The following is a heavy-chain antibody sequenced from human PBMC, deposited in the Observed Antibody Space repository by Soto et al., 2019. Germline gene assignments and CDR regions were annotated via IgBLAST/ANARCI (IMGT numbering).Heavy chain of an antibody. D-gene: IGHD6-13*01. CDR1: GYTFTGYY. J-gene: IGHJ6*02. CDR3: ARGVAAAGSPYGMDV. Sequence: GASVKVSSKASGYTFTGYYMHWVRQAPEQGLEWMGWINPNSGGTNYAQKFQGWVTMTRDTSISTAYMELSRLRSDDTAVYYCARGVAAAGSPYGMDVWGQGTTVTVSS. V-gene: IGHV1-2*04. CDR2: INPNSGGT.